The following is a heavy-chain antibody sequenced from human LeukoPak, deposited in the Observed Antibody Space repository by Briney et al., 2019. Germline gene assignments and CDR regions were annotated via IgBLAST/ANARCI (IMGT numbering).Heavy chain of an antibody. J-gene: IGHJ1*01. CDR3: ARGTRYCSGGSCRHEYFQH. V-gene: IGHV4-34*01. D-gene: IGHD2-15*01. Sequence: SETLSLTCTVSGGSISSYYWSWIRQPPGKGLEWIGEINHSGSTHYNPSLKSRVTISVDTSKNQFSLKLSSVTAADTAVYYCARGTRYCSGGSCRHEYFQHWGQGTLVTVSS. CDR1: GGSISSYY. CDR2: INHSGST.